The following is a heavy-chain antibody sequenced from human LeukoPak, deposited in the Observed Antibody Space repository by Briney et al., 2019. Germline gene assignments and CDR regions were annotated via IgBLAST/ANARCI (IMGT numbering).Heavy chain of an antibody. CDR2: ISSSSSYI. D-gene: IGHD6-13*01. CDR1: GFTLSSYS. CDR3: ATEELVAAGTVLDY. J-gene: IGHJ4*02. Sequence: NPGGSLRLSCAASGFTLSSYSMNWVRQAPGKGLEWVSSISSSSSYIYYADSMKGRFTISRDNAKNSLYLQMNSLRAEDTAMYYCATEELVAAGTVLDYWGQGTLVTVSS. V-gene: IGHV3-21*01.